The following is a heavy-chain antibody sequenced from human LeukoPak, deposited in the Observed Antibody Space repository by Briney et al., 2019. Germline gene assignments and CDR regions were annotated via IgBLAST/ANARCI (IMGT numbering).Heavy chain of an antibody. V-gene: IGHV3-23*01. CDR2: ISGSGGST. CDR1: GFTFSSYA. D-gene: IGHD3-10*01. Sequence: GGSLRLSCAASGFTFSSYAMSWVRQAPGKGLEWVSTISGSGGSTYYADSVKGRVTISRDNSKNTLYLQMNSLRAEDTAVYYCAKVMGSGSYYTNWGQGTLVTVSS. J-gene: IGHJ4*02. CDR3: AKVMGSGSYYTN.